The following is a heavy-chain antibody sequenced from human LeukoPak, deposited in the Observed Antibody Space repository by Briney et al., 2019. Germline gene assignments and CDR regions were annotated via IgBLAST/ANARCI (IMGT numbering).Heavy chain of an antibody. Sequence: PGGSLRLSCAASGFTFSSYWMSWVRQAPGKGLEWGANIKQDGSEKYYVDSVKGRFTISRDNAKNSLYLQMNSLRGEDTAVYYCARGNDYDFWSGSRYYFDYWGQGTLVTVSS. J-gene: IGHJ4*02. CDR1: GFTFSSYW. CDR3: ARGNDYDFWSGSRYYFDY. D-gene: IGHD3-3*01. CDR2: IKQDGSEK. V-gene: IGHV3-7*01.